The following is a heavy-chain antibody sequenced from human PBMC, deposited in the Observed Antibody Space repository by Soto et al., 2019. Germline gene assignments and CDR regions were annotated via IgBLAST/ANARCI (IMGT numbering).Heavy chain of an antibody. CDR1: GLTFDDYG. D-gene: IGHD2-15*01. CDR3: ARDDVLCDGGRCYGVPLDV. CDR2: INWNGGST. J-gene: IGHJ6*04. Sequence: PGGCLRLSFPASGLTFDDYGMSWVRQAPGKVLEWVSGINWNGGSTGYADSVKGRFNISRDNAKNSLYLQMNSLRAEDTAVYYCARDDVLCDGGRCYGVPLDVWGKGTTVTVSS. V-gene: IGHV3-20*03.